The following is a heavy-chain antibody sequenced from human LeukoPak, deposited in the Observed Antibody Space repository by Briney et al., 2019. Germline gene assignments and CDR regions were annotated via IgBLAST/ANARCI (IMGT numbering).Heavy chain of an antibody. J-gene: IGHJ4*02. V-gene: IGHV3-30*03. CDR3: AREYSNYFDY. Sequence: GGSLRLSCAASGFTFGSYGMHWVRQAPGEGLEWVAIISYDGSDKYYVDSVKGRFTISRDNSKNTVFLEMNSVRPEDTAVYYCAREYSNYFDYWGQGTLVTVSS. CDR1: GFTFGSYG. CDR2: ISYDGSDK. D-gene: IGHD4-11*01.